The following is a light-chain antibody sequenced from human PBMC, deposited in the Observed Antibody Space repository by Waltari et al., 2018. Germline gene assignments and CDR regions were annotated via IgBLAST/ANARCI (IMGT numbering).Light chain of an antibody. CDR3: SSFAGSANV. Sequence: QSALTQPPSASGSPGQSVTISCTGTSSDVGGYDFVSWYQQHPGKAPKLMSYEVSKRPSGVPDRFSGSKAGSTASLTVSGLQAEDEADYYCSSFAGSANVFGTGTKVSVL. J-gene: IGLJ1*01. V-gene: IGLV2-8*01. CDR1: SSDVGGYDF. CDR2: EVS.